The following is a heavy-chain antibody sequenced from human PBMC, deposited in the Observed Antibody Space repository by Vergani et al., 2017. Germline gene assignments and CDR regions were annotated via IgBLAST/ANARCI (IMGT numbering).Heavy chain of an antibody. D-gene: IGHD2-15*01. Sequence: EVKRLESGGGLVQLGGSLRLSCVASVSTFSSYVMTWVRQARGKGLDWVSAIGVSGDATHYADSVKGRFTISRDNSKNTLYLQMYGLRAEGTAVYYCAKEGHTSGTCGAYDYWGQGTLVTVSS. V-gene: IGHV3-23*01. CDR3: AKEGHTSGTCGAYDY. CDR1: VSTFSSYV. CDR2: IGVSGDAT. J-gene: IGHJ4*02.